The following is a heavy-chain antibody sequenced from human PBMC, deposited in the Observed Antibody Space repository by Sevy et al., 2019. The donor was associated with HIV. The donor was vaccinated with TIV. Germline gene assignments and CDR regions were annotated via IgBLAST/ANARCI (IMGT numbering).Heavy chain of an antibody. Sequence: GGSLRLSCVVSGFTFSSFDMHWVRQAPGKGLEWVAFISNDGGNKYYEDSVKGRVTISRDNSKNTLYLQMNSLRAEDTAAYYCAKARLGGYERLFHYWGQGTLVTVSS. CDR3: AKARLGGYERLFHY. D-gene: IGHD5-12*01. CDR1: GFTFSSFD. CDR2: ISNDGGNK. J-gene: IGHJ4*02. V-gene: IGHV3-30*18.